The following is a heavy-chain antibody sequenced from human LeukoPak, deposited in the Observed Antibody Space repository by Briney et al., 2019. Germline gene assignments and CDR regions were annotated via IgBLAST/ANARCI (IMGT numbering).Heavy chain of an antibody. D-gene: IGHD2-21*02. Sequence: GGSLRLSCAVSGFTFSDYYMSWIRQAPGKGLEWLSYISGSGSSTYYADSVGGRFTISRDNSQNSLYLQMNSLRTEDTAGYYWAKTSDSSDPSGPGAPVTASS. J-gene: IGHJ5*02. CDR3: AKTSDSSDP. CDR2: ISGSGSST. V-gene: IGHV3-11*01. CDR1: GFTFSDYY.